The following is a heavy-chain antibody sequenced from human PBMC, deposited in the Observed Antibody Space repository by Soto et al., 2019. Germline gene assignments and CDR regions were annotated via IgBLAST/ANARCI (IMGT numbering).Heavy chain of an antibody. CDR1: GGTFSSYA. V-gene: IGHV1-69*13. Sequence: SVKVSCKASGGTFSSYAISWVRQAPGQGLEWMGGIIPIFGTANYAQKFQGRVTITADESTSTAYMELSSLRSEDTAVYYCARDLVVPAAMPDNWFDPWGQGTLVTVSS. J-gene: IGHJ5*02. D-gene: IGHD2-2*01. CDR3: ARDLVVPAAMPDNWFDP. CDR2: IIPIFGTA.